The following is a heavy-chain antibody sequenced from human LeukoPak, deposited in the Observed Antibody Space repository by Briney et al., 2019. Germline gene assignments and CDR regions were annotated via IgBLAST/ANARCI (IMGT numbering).Heavy chain of an antibody. CDR2: INPNSGGT. CDR1: GYTFTSYG. D-gene: IGHD1-26*01. V-gene: IGHV1-2*02. Sequence: ASVKVSCKASGYTFTSYGISWVRQAPGQGLERMGWINPNSGGTNYAQKFQGRVTMTRDTSISTAYMELSRLRSDDTAVYYCARVSLGSNFDYWGQGTLVTVSS. J-gene: IGHJ4*02. CDR3: ARVSLGSNFDY.